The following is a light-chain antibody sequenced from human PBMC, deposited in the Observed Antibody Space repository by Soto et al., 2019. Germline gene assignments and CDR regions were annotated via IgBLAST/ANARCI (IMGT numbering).Light chain of an antibody. V-gene: IGKV3-15*01. J-gene: IGKJ2*01. Sequence: EILMTQSAATLSVTPGERATLSCRASQSVDSNLAWYQQKPGQAPRLLMYGASTRATGIPARFSGSGSGTEFTLTISSLQSEDFAVYYCQQYNNWPPYTFGQGT. CDR2: GAS. CDR1: QSVDSN. CDR3: QQYNNWPPYT.